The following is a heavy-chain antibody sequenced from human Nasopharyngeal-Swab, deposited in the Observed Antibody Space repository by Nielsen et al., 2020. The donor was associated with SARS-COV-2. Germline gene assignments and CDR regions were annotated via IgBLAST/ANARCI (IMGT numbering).Heavy chain of an antibody. V-gene: IGHV3-74*01. CDR1: AFTFSSYW. J-gene: IGHJ4*02. CDR3: AKAYGSSWDY. Sequence: GESLKISCATSAFTFSSYWMHWVRQAPGKGLVWVSRISPDGSGTYYADSAKGRFTISRDNSKNTLYLQMNSLRAEDTAVYFCAKAYGSSWDYWGQGTLVTVSS. CDR2: ISPDGSGT. D-gene: IGHD6-13*01.